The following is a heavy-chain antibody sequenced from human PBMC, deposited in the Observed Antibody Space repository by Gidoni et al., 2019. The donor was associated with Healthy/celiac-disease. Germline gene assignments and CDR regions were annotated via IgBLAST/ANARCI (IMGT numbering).Heavy chain of an antibody. J-gene: IGHJ4*02. CDR1: GFTFRSYA. D-gene: IGHD5-18*01. CDR2: ISYDGSNK. Sequence: QVQLVESGGGVVQPGRSLRLSCAASGFTFRSYAMHWVRPAPGKGLEWVAVISYDGSNKYYADSVKGRFTISRDNSKNTLYLQMNSLRAEDTAVYYCARGGIQTGFDYWGQGTLVTVSS. V-gene: IGHV3-30-3*01. CDR3: ARGGIQTGFDY.